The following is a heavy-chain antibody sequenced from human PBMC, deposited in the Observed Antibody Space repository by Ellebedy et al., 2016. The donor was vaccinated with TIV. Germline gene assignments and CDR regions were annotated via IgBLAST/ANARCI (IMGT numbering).Heavy chain of an antibody. D-gene: IGHD6-19*01. CDR1: GFTFSSYA. CDR2: ISGSGGST. Sequence: GESLKISXAASGFTFSSYAMSWVRQAPGKGLEWVSAISGSGGSTYYADSVKGRFTISRDNSKNTLYLQMNSLRAEDTAVYYCAPVAGNLGYWGQGTLVTVSS. J-gene: IGHJ4*02. CDR3: APVAGNLGY. V-gene: IGHV3-23*01.